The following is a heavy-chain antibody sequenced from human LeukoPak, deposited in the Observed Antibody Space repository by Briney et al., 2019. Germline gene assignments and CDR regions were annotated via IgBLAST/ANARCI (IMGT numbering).Heavy chain of an antibody. CDR2: ISYDGSNK. J-gene: IGHJ4*02. Sequence: GGSLRLSCAASGFTFSSYGMHWVRQAPGKGLEWVAVISYDGSNKYYADSVKGRFTISRDNSKNTLYLQMNSLRAEDTAVYYCAKDRGVRYFDWLTSWGQGTLVTVSS. CDR1: GFTFSSYG. V-gene: IGHV3-30*18. CDR3: AKDRGVRYFDWLTS. D-gene: IGHD3-9*01.